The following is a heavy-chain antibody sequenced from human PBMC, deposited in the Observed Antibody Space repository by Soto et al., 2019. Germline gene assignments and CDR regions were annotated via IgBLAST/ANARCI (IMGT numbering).Heavy chain of an antibody. D-gene: IGHD2-2*01. CDR3: ARDVPFDY. CDR1: GGSFSGYY. J-gene: IGHJ4*02. CDR2: INHSGST. Sequence: SETLSLTCTVYGGSFSGYYWSWIRQPPGKGLEWIGEINHSGSTNYNPSLKSRVTISVDTSKNQFSLKLSSVTAADTAVYYCARDVPFDYWGQGTLVTVSS. V-gene: IGHV4-34*01.